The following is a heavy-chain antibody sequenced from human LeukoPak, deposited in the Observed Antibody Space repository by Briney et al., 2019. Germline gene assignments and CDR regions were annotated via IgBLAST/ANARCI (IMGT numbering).Heavy chain of an antibody. Sequence: GGSLRLSCAASGFTFSRYAMSWVRQAPGRGLEWVTAISGSGGSTYYADSVKGRFTISRDNSENTLYLQMNSLRAEDTDVYYCAGGITAEVAGTFDYWGQGTLVSVSS. CDR1: GFTFSRYA. D-gene: IGHD6-19*01. CDR2: ISGSGGST. J-gene: IGHJ4*02. CDR3: AGGITAEVAGTFDY. V-gene: IGHV3-23*01.